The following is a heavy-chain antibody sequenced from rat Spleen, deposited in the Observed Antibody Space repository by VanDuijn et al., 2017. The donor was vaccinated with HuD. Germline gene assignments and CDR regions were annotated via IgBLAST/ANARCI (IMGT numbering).Heavy chain of an antibody. CDR2: ISSGGLNT. CDR3: ARRGSYVHLWFAY. Sequence: EVRLVESGGGLVRPGRSLKLSCAASGFTFSDYNMAWVRQAPKKGLEWVASISSGGLNTYYRDSVKGRFTLSRDNAKSTLYLQMDSLTSEDTATYFCARRGSYVHLWFAYWGQGTLVTVSS. V-gene: IGHV5-25*01. D-gene: IGHD1-2*01. CDR1: GFTFSDYN. J-gene: IGHJ3*01.